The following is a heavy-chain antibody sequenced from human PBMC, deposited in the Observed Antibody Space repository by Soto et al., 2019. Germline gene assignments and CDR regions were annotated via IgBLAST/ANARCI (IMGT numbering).Heavy chain of an antibody. D-gene: IGHD3-3*01. J-gene: IGHJ4*02. V-gene: IGHV3-23*01. CDR3: AKDLSQTYYDFWSGYYMGGGFDY. Sequence: EVQLLESGGGLVQPGGSLRLSCAASGFTFSSYAMSWVRQAPGKGLEWVSAISGSGGSTYYADSVKGRFTISRDNSKNTLYLQMNSLRAEDTAVYYCAKDLSQTYYDFWSGYYMGGGFDYWGQGTLVTVSS. CDR1: GFTFSSYA. CDR2: ISGSGGST.